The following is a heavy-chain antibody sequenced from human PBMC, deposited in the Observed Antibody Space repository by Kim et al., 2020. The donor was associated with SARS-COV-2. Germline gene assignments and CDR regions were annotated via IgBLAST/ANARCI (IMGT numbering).Heavy chain of an antibody. Sequence: GGSTDTADSEKGRFAISRDNAKNTLYLQMNSLRAEDTAVYYCAGGRGNSAVWGQGTLVTVSS. CDR2: GGST. V-gene: IGHV3-53*01. D-gene: IGHD2-21*02. J-gene: IGHJ4*02. CDR3: AGGRGNSAV.